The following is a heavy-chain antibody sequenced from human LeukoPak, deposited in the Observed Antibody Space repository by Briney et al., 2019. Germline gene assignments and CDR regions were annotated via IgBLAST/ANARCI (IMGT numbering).Heavy chain of an antibody. D-gene: IGHD2-21*02. V-gene: IGHV4-39*07. J-gene: IGHJ4*02. CDR3: ARWTTCGGDCHILDY. CDR2: IYYSGST. Sequence: SETLSLTCTASGDSISRTHYSWGWIRQPPGKGLEWIGSIYYSGSTYYNPSLKSRVTISVDTSMQQFSLKLSSVTAADTAVYYCARWTTCGGDCHILDYWGQGILVTVSS. CDR1: GDSISRTHYS.